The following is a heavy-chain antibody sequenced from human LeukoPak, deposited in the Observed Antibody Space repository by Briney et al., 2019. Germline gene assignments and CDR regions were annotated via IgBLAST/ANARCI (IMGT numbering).Heavy chain of an antibody. Sequence: GGSLRLSCAASGFTFSSYAMHWVRQAPGKGLEYVSAISSNGGSTYYANSVKGRFTISRDNSKNTLYLQMGSLRAEDMAVYYCARQTRIVVVPAALDYWGQGILVTVSS. V-gene: IGHV3-64*01. CDR2: ISSNGGST. CDR3: ARQTRIVVVPAALDY. D-gene: IGHD2-2*01. CDR1: GFTFSSYA. J-gene: IGHJ4*02.